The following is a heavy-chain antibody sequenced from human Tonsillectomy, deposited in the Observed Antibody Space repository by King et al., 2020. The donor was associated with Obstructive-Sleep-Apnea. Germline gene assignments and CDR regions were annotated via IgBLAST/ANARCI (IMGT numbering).Heavy chain of an antibody. J-gene: IGHJ3*01. D-gene: IGHD3-16*01. Sequence: QLVQSGGGLVQPGGSLRLSCASSGITFRSYSMNWVRQAPGKGLEWVSYIISSTTTIYYAESVKGRFTISRDNSKNSLYLQMNILRAEDTAVYYCATGGPDAFDFWGRGTMVTVSS. CDR3: ATGGPDAFDF. V-gene: IGHV3-48*04. CDR1: GITFRSYS. CDR2: IISSTTTI.